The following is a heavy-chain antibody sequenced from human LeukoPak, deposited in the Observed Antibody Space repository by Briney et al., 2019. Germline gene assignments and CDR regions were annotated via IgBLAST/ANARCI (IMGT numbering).Heavy chain of an antibody. V-gene: IGHV1-8*01. CDR2: MNPSNGNT. Sequence: ASLRVSCTPAVYTFTTYDINWGRRSAGQRREGRGWMNPSNGNTGYAQKFQGRVTMTSNTSISTAYMELSSLRSEDTAVYYCARDYYGSGSSRGYWGQGTLVTVSS. CDR3: ARDYYGSGSSRGY. J-gene: IGHJ4*02. CDR1: VYTFTTYD. D-gene: IGHD3-10*01.